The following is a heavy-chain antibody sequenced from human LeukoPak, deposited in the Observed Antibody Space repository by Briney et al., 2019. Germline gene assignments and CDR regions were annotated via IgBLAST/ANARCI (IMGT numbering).Heavy chain of an antibody. CDR1: GFSFDDYY. CDR2: ISASGGAQ. D-gene: IGHD3-22*01. J-gene: IGHJ4*02. CDR3: SRYMILTSEDY. Sequence: GGSLRLSCAASGFSFDDYYMGWIRQAPGKGLDYISYISASGGAQYYTDSVKGRFTFSRDNAKNSMYLEMKSLRVEATDAYFCSRYMILTSEDYWGQGTLVSVSS. V-gene: IGHV3-11*04.